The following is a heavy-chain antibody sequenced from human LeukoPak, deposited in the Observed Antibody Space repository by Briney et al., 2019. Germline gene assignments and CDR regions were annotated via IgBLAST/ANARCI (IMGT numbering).Heavy chain of an antibody. CDR2: IKKKTDGGTT. CDR3: ATAHSESFFDY. J-gene: IGHJ4*02. V-gene: IGHV3-15*01. D-gene: IGHD2-21*01. CDR1: GFIFSKAW. Sequence: PGGSLRLSGAASGFIFSKAWMSWVRQAPGKGPEWVGRIKKKTDGGTTDYAAPVKGRFTISIDDSKNTLYLQMSSLTTEDTVVYSCATAHSESFFDYWGQGTLVTVSS.